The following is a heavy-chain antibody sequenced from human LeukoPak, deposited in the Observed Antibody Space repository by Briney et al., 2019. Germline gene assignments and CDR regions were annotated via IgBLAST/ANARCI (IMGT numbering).Heavy chain of an antibody. J-gene: IGHJ6*03. CDR2: INWDGGRT. D-gene: IGHD6-13*01. Sequence: PGGSLRLSCAASGFTFDDYGMSWVGQAPGKGLEGVSGINWDGGRTGYADSVQARFTISRDNAKASLYLQMNSLRAEDTALYYCARDGSSSWGYYMDVWGKGTTVTVSS. CDR3: ARDGSSSWGYYMDV. V-gene: IGHV3-20*04. CDR1: GFTFDDYG.